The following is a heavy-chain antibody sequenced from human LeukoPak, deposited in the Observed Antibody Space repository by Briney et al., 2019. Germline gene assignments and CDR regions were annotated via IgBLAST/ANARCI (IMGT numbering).Heavy chain of an antibody. CDR3: ARDSGSFDSGAFDI. CDR2: INPNSGGT. J-gene: IGHJ3*02. CDR1: GYTFTGYY. V-gene: IGHV1-2*02. Sequence: ASVKVSCKASGYTFTGYYMHWVRQAPGQGLEWMGWINPNSGGTNYAQKFQGRVTMTRDTSISTAYMELSRLRSDDTAVYYCARDSGSFDSGAFDIWGQGTMVTVSS. D-gene: IGHD1-26*01.